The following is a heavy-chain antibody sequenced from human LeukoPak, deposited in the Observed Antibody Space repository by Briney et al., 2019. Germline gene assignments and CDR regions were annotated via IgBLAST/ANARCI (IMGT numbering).Heavy chain of an antibody. Sequence: PSETLSLTCTVSGGSIGSSSYYWGWIRQPPGKGLEWIGNIYYSGSTYYNPSLKSRVTISVDTSKNQFSLKLSSVTAADTAVYYCARTGLGRHRDYWGQGTLVTVSS. CDR3: ARTGLGRHRDY. CDR2: IYYSGST. V-gene: IGHV4-39*01. D-gene: IGHD3-16*01. J-gene: IGHJ4*02. CDR1: GGSIGSSSYY.